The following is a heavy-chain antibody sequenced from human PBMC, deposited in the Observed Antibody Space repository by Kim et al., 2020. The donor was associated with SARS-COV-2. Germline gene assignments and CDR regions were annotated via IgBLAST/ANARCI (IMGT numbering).Heavy chain of an antibody. D-gene: IGHD6-19*01. V-gene: IGHV3-23*01. Sequence: YADSVKGPLTSSRANSKNTRYLQMNSRRAEDTAVYYCAKGTVAGTGAWDYWGQGTLVTVSS. J-gene: IGHJ4*02. CDR3: AKGTVAGTGAWDY.